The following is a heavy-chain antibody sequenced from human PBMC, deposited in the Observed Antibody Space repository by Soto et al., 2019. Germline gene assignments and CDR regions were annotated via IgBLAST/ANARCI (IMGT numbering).Heavy chain of an antibody. Sequence: QVQLVESGGGVVQPGRSLRLSCAASGFTFSSYGMHWVRQAPGKGLEWVAVIWYDGSNKYYADSVKGRFTISRDNSKNTLYLPMNSLRAEDTAVYYCARDSPHGSGSYYNGVFDYWGQGTLVTVSS. CDR3: ARDSPHGSGSYYNGVFDY. D-gene: IGHD3-10*01. J-gene: IGHJ4*02. V-gene: IGHV3-33*01. CDR1: GFTFSSYG. CDR2: IWYDGSNK.